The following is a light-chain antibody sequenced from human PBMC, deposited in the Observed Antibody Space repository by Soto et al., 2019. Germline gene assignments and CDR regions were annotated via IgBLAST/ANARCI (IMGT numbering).Light chain of an antibody. CDR2: KVS. CDR1: QSLVHSDGKTY. J-gene: IGKJ2*01. V-gene: IGKV2-30*02. CDR3: MPGTAWPQYT. Sequence: DVVMTQSPLSLPVTLGQPASISCWSSQSLVHSDGKTYLNWFQQRPGQYPRRLIYKVSNRDSGVPDSCNDSGSDTDFTLTISWVVAEDVWVFYCMPGTAWPQYTFGQWAKL.